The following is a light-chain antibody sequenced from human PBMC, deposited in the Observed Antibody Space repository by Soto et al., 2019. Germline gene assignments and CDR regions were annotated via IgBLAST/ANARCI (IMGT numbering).Light chain of an antibody. CDR1: QTISSQY. CDR3: QQYGSWT. V-gene: IGKV3-20*01. CDR2: GTS. Sequence: EIVLTQSPGTLSVSPGERATLSCRSSQTISSQYLAWYQQKHGQAPSLLIYGTSSRATGTPDRFSGSGSGTVFTLTISRLEPEDSAIYYCQQYGSWTFGQGTKVEIK. J-gene: IGKJ1*01.